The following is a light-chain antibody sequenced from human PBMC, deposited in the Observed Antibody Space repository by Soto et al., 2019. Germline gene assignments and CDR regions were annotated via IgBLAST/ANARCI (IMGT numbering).Light chain of an antibody. Sequence: IQMTHSPSSLSASVRDRVTITCRASQGIRNDLGWYQQKQGKAPKILIYKASTLKSGVPSRFRGSGSGTECTLPLSRLQPDDVETYYCQHYNSYSEAFGQGTKVDIK. CDR3: QHYNSYSEA. J-gene: IGKJ1*01. V-gene: IGKV1-5*03. CDR2: KAS. CDR1: QGIRND.